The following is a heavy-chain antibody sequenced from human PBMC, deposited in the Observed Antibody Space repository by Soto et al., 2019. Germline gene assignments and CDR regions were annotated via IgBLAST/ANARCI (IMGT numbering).Heavy chain of an antibody. J-gene: IGHJ4*02. CDR3: ARAFGSSMPSLY. Sequence: PSETLSLTCTVSGGSISNYYWSWIRQPPGKGLEWIGYIYDSGSTVYNPSLKSRVTISLDMSKNQFSLRLSSVTAADTAVYYCARAFGSSMPSLYWGQGTLVT. CDR2: IYDSGST. D-gene: IGHD2-2*01. V-gene: IGHV4-59*01. CDR1: GGSISNYY.